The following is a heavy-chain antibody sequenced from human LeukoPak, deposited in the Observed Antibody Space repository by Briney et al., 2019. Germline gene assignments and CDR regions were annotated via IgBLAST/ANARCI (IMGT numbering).Heavy chain of an antibody. D-gene: IGHD3-22*01. Sequence: ASVKVSCKASGYTFTGYYMHWVRQAPGQGLEWMGWINPNSGGTNYAQKFQGRVTMTRDTSISTPYMELSRLRSDDTAVYYCAGIRAHYYVDSSGYPEGADYWGQGTLVTVSP. CDR1: GYTFTGYY. J-gene: IGHJ4*02. V-gene: IGHV1-2*02. CDR3: AGIRAHYYVDSSGYPEGADY. CDR2: INPNSGGT.